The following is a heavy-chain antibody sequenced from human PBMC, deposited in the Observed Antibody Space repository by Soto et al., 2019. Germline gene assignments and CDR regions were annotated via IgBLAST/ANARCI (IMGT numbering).Heavy chain of an antibody. CDR3: AKVGYYDSSGHNWFDP. V-gene: IGHV3-23*01. CDR1: GFTFSSYV. CDR2: ISGSGGST. D-gene: IGHD3-22*01. Sequence: GGSLRLSCAVSGFTFSSYVMSWVRQAPGKGLEWVSAISGSGGSTYYADSVKGRFTISRDNSKNTLYLQMNSLRADDTAVYYCAKVGYYDSSGHNWFDPWGQGTLVTSPQ. J-gene: IGHJ5*02.